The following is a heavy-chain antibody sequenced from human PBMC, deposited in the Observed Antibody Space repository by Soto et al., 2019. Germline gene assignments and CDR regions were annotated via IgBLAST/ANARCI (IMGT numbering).Heavy chain of an antibody. CDR2: VYYSGTT. J-gene: IGHJ2*01. V-gene: IGHV4-30-4*01. CDR1: GASINNNDYH. CDR3: ARMSYFYDKWYFDL. D-gene: IGHD3-22*01. Sequence: SETLSLTCTVSGASINNNDYHWSWIRQTPGKGLEWIGYVYYSGTTDYIPSLKSRLSMSIDKSQNQFTLKLNSVTAADTATYYCARMSYFYDKWYFDLWGRGTLVTVSS.